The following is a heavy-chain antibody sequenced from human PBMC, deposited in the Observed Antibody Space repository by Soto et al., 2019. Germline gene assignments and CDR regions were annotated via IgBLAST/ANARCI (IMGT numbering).Heavy chain of an antibody. CDR3: ARHHVYQYYGMDV. CDR2: IYPGDSDT. V-gene: IGHV5-51*01. Sequence: GESLKISCKGSGYSFTSYWIGWVRQMPGKGLGWMGIIYPGDSDTRYSPSFQGQVTISADKSISTAYLQWSSLKASDTAMYYCARHHVYQYYGMDVWGQGTTVTVSS. CDR1: GYSFTSYW. J-gene: IGHJ6*02.